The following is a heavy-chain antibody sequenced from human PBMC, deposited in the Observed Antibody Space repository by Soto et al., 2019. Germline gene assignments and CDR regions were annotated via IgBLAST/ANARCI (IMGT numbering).Heavy chain of an antibody. CDR3: ARVLEGPYFDY. V-gene: IGHV3-7*05. CDR1: GLPCISYW. J-gene: IGHJ4*02. Sequence: VGSLRLSCAASGLPCISYWMSWVRQAPGKGLEWVANIKQDGSEKYYVDSVKGRFTISRDNAKNSLYLQMNSLRAEDTAVYYCARVLEGPYFDYWGQGTLVTVSS. CDR2: IKQDGSEK.